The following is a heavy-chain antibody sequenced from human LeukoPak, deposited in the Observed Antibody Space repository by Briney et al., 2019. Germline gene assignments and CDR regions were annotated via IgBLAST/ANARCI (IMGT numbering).Heavy chain of an antibody. V-gene: IGHV4-61*02. CDR3: ARESAIDWYFDS. Sequence: SETLSLTCTVSGGSLTINNYYWTWIRQPAGKGLEWVGRIYHTGTSHYNPSLKNRVTMSLDRPKNQFSLGLNSMTAADTAVYYCARESAIDWYFDSWGQGTQVTVSS. CDR1: GGSLTINNYY. CDR2: IYHTGTS. J-gene: IGHJ4*02. D-gene: IGHD5/OR15-5a*01.